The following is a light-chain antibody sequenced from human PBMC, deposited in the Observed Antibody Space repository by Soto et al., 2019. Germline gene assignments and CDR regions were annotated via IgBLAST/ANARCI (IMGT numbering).Light chain of an antibody. V-gene: IGLV3-21*04. J-gene: IGLJ2*01. CDR3: QVWDSSSDHPYVV. CDR2: YDS. Sequence: SYELTQPPSVSVAPGKTARITCGGNNIGSKSVHWYQQKPGQAPVLVIYYDSDRPSGIPERFSGSNSGNTATLTINRVEAGDEADYYCQVWDSSSDHPYVVFGGGTKVTVL. CDR1: NIGSKS.